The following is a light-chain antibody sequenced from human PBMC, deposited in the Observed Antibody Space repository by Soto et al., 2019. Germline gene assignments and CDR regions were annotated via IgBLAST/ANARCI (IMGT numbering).Light chain of an antibody. CDR1: QTISTY. J-gene: IGKJ2*01. Sequence: DIQMTQSPSSLSASLGDRVTITCRASQTISTYVTWYQQKPGKAPKALISDASTLQSGVPSRFSGSGSGTDFTLIISSLQPEDVATYYCQQSYSTPYTFGQGTKLEIK. CDR2: DAS. V-gene: IGKV1-39*01. CDR3: QQSYSTPYT.